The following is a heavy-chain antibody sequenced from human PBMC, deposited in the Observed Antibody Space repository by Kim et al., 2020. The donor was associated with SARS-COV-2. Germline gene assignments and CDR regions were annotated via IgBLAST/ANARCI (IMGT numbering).Heavy chain of an antibody. D-gene: IGHD2-2*01. J-gene: IGHJ6*02. CDR2: IYYSGST. V-gene: IGHV4-31*03. CDR1: GGSISSGGYY. Sequence: SETLSLTCTVSGGSISSGGYYWSWIRQHPGKGLEWIGYIYYSGSTYYNPSLKSRVTISVDTSKNQFSLKLSSVTAADTAVYYCARGHHEYCSSTSCYRLNYYYGMDVWGQGTTVTVSS. CDR3: ARGHHEYCSSTSCYRLNYYYGMDV.